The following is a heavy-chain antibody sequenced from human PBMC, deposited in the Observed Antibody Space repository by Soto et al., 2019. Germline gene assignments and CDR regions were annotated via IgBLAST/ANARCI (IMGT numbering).Heavy chain of an antibody. V-gene: IGHV1-2*02. Sequence: QVQVEQSGAEVKKPGASVKVSCKASGYTLSDYYMHWVRQAPGQGLEWMGWINPKSGDTNYAQKFQGRVTMTRDTSISTADIELSRLRSDDTAVYYCARSSGSYSYYGMDVWGQGTTVTVSS. CDR1: GYTLSDYY. J-gene: IGHJ6*02. CDR3: ARSSGSYSYYGMDV. D-gene: IGHD1-26*01. CDR2: INPKSGDT.